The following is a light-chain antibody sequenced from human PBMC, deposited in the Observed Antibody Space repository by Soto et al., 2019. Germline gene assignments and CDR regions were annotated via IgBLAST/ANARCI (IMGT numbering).Light chain of an antibody. CDR1: SSDVGGYNY. V-gene: IGLV2-14*03. CDR2: DVS. J-gene: IGLJ1*01. Sequence: QSALTQPDSVSGSPGQAITISSTGTSSDVGGYNYVSWYQHHPGKAPKLMIYDVSNRPSGVSNRFSGSKSGNTASLTISGLQAEDEADYYCSSHTSRSTLVFGTGTKLTVL. CDR3: SSHTSRSTLV.